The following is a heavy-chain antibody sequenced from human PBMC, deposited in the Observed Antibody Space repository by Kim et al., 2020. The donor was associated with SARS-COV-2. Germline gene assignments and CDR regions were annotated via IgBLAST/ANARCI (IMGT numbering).Heavy chain of an antibody. D-gene: IGHD2-15*01. V-gene: IGHV4-34*01. J-gene: IGHJ1*01. CDR1: GGSFSGYY. Sequence: SETLSLTCAVYGGSFSGYYWSWIRQPPGKGLEWIGEINHSGSTNYNPSLKSRVTISVDTSKNQFSLKLSSVTAADTAVYYCARGVRCSGGSCRLSFQHWGQGTLVTVSS. CDR3: ARGVRCSGGSCRLSFQH. CDR2: INHSGST.